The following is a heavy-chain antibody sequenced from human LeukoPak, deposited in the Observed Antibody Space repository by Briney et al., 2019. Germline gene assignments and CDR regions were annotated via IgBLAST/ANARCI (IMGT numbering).Heavy chain of an antibody. CDR1: GFTFSSYE. V-gene: IGHV3-48*03. CDR3: ARAGNXXSXDY. CDR2: ISSSGSTI. Sequence: SXXXXCXASGFTFSSYEMNWVRQAPGKGLEWVSYISSSGSTIYYADSVKGRFTISRDNAKNSLYLQMNRLRAEDTAVYYCARAGNXXSXDYWGQGTLVTVSS. J-gene: IGHJ4*02. D-gene: IGHD1-14*01.